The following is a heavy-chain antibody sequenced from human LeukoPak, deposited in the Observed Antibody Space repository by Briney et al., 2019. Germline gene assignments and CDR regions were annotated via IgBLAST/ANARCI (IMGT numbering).Heavy chain of an antibody. CDR2: INPNSGGT. J-gene: IGHJ4*02. D-gene: IGHD3-9*01. CDR3: ARDRSNTDRYFDWLLRGLDY. CDR1: GYTFTGYY. Sequence: ASVKVSCKASGYTFTGYYMHWVRQAPGQGLEWMGWINPNSGGTNYAQKFQGRVTMTRDTSISTAYMELSGLRSDDTAVYYCARDRSNTDRYFDWLLRGLDYWGQGTLVTVSS. V-gene: IGHV1-2*02.